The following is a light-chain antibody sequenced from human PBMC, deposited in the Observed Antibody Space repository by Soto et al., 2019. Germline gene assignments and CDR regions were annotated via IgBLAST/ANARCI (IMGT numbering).Light chain of an antibody. CDR2: GAS. CDR1: QSVSSSY. Sequence: EIVLTQSPGTLSLSPGERATLSCRASQSVSSSYLAWYQQKPGQAPRLLIYGASSRATGIADRFSGSGSGTDFTLTISRLEPEDFAVYYCPQYGSSPPMYTFGQGTKLEIK. CDR3: PQYGSSPPMYT. V-gene: IGKV3-20*01. J-gene: IGKJ2*01.